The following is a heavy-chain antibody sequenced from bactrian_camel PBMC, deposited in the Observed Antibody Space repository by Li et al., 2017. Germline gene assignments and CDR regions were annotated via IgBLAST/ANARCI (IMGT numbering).Heavy chain of an antibody. Sequence: HVQLVESGGGSVQAGGSLKLSCAGSAYITEQCGMGWFRQAPGKEENLVSLRKDGTTIYATSVKGRFTVSRDNAKNTVYLQMNSLEPGDTAVYYCVRSNWGPTDWGQGTQVTVS. D-gene: IGHD7*01. CDR1: AYITEQCG. V-gene: IGHV3S60*01. CDR3: VRSNWGPTD. CDR2: RKDGTT. J-gene: IGHJ4*01.